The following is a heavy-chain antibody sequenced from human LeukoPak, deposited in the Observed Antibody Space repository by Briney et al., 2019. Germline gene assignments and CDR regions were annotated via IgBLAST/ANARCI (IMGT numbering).Heavy chain of an antibody. Sequence: GGSLRLSCLASGFTFSDHYMTWVRQAPGKGLEWVANVEGDGSDKFYVDSVKGRFTISRDNAKNSVYLQMNSLTPEDTAVYYCAREALVGAQDDAFAIWGQGTMVTVSS. D-gene: IGHD1-26*01. CDR1: GFTFSDHY. J-gene: IGHJ3*02. CDR2: VEGDGSDK. V-gene: IGHV3-7*01. CDR3: AREALVGAQDDAFAI.